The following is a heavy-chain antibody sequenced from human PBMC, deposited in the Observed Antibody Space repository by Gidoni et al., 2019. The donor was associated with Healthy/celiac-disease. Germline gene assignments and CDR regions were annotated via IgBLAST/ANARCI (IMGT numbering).Heavy chain of an antibody. V-gene: IGHV3-53*01. CDR2: IYSGGST. J-gene: IGHJ4*02. Sequence: EVQLVESVGGLIQPCGSLRLSCAASGFTVSSNYMSWVSQAPGKGRERVSVIYSGGSTYYEESVKGRLNISRDNSKNTLYLQMNSLRAEDTAVYYCGSSAIFGVVTSFDYWGQGTMVTVSS. CDR3: GSSAIFGVVTSFDY. D-gene: IGHD3-3*01. CDR1: GFTVSSNY.